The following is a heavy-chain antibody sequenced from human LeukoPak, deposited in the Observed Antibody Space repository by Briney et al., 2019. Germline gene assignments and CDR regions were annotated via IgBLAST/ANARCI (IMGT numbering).Heavy chain of an antibody. J-gene: IGHJ4*02. CDR2: IIPIFGTA. CDR3: ASQKMGYCSGGSCYSNDF. D-gene: IGHD2-15*01. CDR1: GGTFSSYA. V-gene: IGHV1-69*06. Sequence: GASVKVSCKASGGTFSSYAISWVRQAPGQGLEWMGGIIPIFGTANYAQKFQGRVTITADKSTSTAYVELSSLRSEDTAVYYCASQKMGYCSGGSCYSNDFWGQGTLVTVSS.